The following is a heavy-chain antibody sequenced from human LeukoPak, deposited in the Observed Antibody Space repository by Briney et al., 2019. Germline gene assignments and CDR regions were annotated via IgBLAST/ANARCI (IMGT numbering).Heavy chain of an antibody. CDR2: LYSDGTT. CDR3: ARTTGRNVRDWPFFDF. V-gene: IGHV3-66*01. D-gene: IGHD3/OR15-3a*01. CDR1: GFTVSSKY. Sequence: GGSLRLSCAASGFTVSSKYMSWVRQAPGKGLEWVSLLYSDGTTRYADSVKGRFTISRDNSENTLYLQMNTLSAEDTAVYFCARTTGRNVRDWPFFDFWGQGTLVTVSS. J-gene: IGHJ4*02.